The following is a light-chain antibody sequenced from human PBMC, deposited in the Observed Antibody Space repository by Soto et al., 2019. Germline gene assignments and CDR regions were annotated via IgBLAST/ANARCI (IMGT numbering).Light chain of an antibody. CDR2: DAS. V-gene: IGKV1-5*01. CDR1: QTISGW. CDR3: QQYKTLYT. J-gene: IGKJ2*01. Sequence: DIQMTQSPSTLSASVGDRVTITCRASQTISGWLAWYQQKPGKAPNLLIYDASSLESGVPSRFSGSESGTEFTLTISSLQPDDFATYYCQQYKTLYTFGQGTKLEIK.